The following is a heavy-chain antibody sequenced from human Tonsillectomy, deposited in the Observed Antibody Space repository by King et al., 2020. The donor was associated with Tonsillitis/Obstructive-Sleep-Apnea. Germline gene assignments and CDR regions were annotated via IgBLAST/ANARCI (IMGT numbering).Heavy chain of an antibody. J-gene: IGHJ4*02. Sequence: ITLKESGPTLVKPTQTLTLTCTFSGFSLSTSGVGVGWIRQPPGKALEWLALIYWDDDKRYSPSLKSRLTITKDTSKNQVVLTMTNMDPVDTATYYCAHRRAMVRGVLLFDYWGQGTLVTVSS. D-gene: IGHD3-10*01. CDR3: AHRRAMVRGVLLFDY. CDR2: IYWDDDK. V-gene: IGHV2-5*02. CDR1: GFSLSTSGVG.